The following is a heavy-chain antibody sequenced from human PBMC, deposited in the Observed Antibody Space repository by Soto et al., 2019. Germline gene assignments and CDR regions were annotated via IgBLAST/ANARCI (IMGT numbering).Heavy chain of an antibody. CDR3: ARKEGTTAMVPTPFDY. CDR2: ISAYNGNT. J-gene: IGHJ4*02. V-gene: IGHV1-18*01. Sequence: ASVKVSCKASGYTFTSYGISWVRQAPGQGLEWMGWISAYNGNTNYAQKLQGRVTMTTDTSTSTAYMELRSLRSDDTAVYYCARKEGTTAMVPTPFDYWGQGTLVTISS. CDR1: GYTFTSYG. D-gene: IGHD5-18*01.